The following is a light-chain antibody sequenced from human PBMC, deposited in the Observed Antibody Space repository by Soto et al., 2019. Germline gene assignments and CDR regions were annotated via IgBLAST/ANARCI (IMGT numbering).Light chain of an antibody. CDR2: GAS. J-gene: IGKJ4*01. CDR1: QSVSSN. V-gene: IGKV3-15*01. Sequence: EIVMTQSPAALSVSPGERATLSCRARQSVSSNLAWYQQKPGQAPRLLIYGASTRATGIPARFSGSGSGTEFTRTVSSLQSEDSAVYYCQQYSNWPLTFGGGTKVEIK. CDR3: QQYSNWPLT.